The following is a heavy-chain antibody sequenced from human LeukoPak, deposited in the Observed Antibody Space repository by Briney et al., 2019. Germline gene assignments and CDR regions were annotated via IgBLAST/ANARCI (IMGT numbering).Heavy chain of an antibody. J-gene: IGHJ4*02. V-gene: IGHV4-39*07. CDR2: IYYSGST. CDR3: ARAGGVVGARGSGFDY. Sequence: PSETLSLTCTVSGGSISSSSYYWGWIRQPPGKGLEWIGSIYYSGSTYYNPSLKSRVTISVDTSKNQFSLKLSSVTAADTAVYYCARAGGVVGARGSGFDYWGQGTLVTVSS. D-gene: IGHD1-26*01. CDR1: GGSISSSSYY.